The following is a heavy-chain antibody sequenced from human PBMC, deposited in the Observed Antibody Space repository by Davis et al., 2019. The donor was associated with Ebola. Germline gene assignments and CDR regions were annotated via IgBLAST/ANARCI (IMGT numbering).Heavy chain of an antibody. Sequence: PGGSLRLSCAASGFTFSSYWLSWVRQAPGKGLEWVANIKQDGNEKYYVDSVKGRFTISRDNAKNSVYLQMNSLRAEDTAVYYCARATLGPDYWGQGTLVTVSS. V-gene: IGHV3-7*03. J-gene: IGHJ4*02. D-gene: IGHD3-16*01. CDR1: GFTFSSYW. CDR2: IKQDGNEK. CDR3: ARATLGPDY.